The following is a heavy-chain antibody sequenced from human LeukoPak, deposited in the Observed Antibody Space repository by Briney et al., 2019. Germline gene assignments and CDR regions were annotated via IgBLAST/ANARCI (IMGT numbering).Heavy chain of an antibody. J-gene: IGHJ6*03. CDR3: ARAGTWIQLWLALAVDYYYMDV. CDR2: INPNSGGT. V-gene: IGHV1-2*02. D-gene: IGHD5-18*01. Sequence: GASVKVSCKASGYTFTGYYMHWVRQAPGQGLEWMGWINPNSGGTNYAQKFQGRVTMTRDTSISTAYMELSRLRSDDTAVYYCARAGTWIQLWLALAVDYYYMDVWGKGTTVTVSS. CDR1: GYTFTGYY.